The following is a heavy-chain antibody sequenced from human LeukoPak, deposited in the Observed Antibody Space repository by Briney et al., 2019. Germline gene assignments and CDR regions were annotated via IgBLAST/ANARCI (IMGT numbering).Heavy chain of an antibody. Sequence: GGSLRLSCKASGFTFGDYGLSWVRQAPGKGLEWVGFIRSKACGGTTEYAASVEGRFTISRDDSKSIAYLQMNSLKTEDTAVYYCTRVRGYSYGYGDYWGQGTLVTVSS. D-gene: IGHD5-18*01. J-gene: IGHJ4*02. CDR1: GFTFGDYG. V-gene: IGHV3-49*04. CDR3: TRVRGYSYGYGDY. CDR2: IRSKACGGTT.